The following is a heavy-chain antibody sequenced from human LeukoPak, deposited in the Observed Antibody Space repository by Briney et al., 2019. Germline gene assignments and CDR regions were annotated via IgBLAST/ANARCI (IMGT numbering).Heavy chain of an antibody. CDR2: INPSGGST. V-gene: IGHV1-46*01. D-gene: IGHD1-26*01. CDR3: ARRNKVGADAFDI. J-gene: IGHJ3*02. CDR1: GYSFTSYY. Sequence: ASVKVSCKASGYSFTSYYMHWVRQAPGQGLEWMGIINPSGGSTSYAQKFQGRVTMTRDTSTSTVYMELSSLRSEDTAVCYCARRNKVGADAFDIWGQGTMVTVSS.